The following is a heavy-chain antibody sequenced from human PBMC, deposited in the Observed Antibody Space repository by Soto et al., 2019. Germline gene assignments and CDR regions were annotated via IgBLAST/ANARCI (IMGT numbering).Heavy chain of an antibody. D-gene: IGHD2-8*01. CDR3: ARDRSTYGGGGTGEVKENWFDP. J-gene: IGHJ5*02. CDR1: GGSISHYY. V-gene: IGHV4-59*01. Sequence: SETLSLTCTVSGGSISHYYWSWIRQSPGKGLEWIGYAYYSGSTDYNPSLKSRVAMSVDTSKNQVSLKLNSVTTADTAVYYCARDRSTYGGGGTGEVKENWFDPWGPGTLVTVSS. CDR2: AYYSGST.